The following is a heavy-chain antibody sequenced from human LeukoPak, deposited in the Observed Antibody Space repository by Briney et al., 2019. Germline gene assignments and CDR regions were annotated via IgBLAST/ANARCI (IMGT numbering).Heavy chain of an antibody. CDR1: GGSISSYY. V-gene: IGHV4-59*01. CDR2: IHDSGTT. D-gene: IGHD2-15*01. CDR3: ARESWYCSDGSSYSDFDY. Sequence: PSETLSLTCTVSGGSISSYYWTWVRQPPGKGLEWIAYIHDSGTTSYSPSLESRDTISLDTSNNQFSLRLSSVTAADTAVYYCARESWYCSDGSSYSDFDYWGQGTLVTVSS. J-gene: IGHJ4*02.